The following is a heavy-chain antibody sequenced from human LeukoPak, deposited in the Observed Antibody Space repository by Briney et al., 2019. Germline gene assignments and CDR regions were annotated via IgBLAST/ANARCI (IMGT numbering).Heavy chain of an antibody. D-gene: IGHD2-2*01. CDR3: ARSRYCSSTSCYGHYYYGMDV. CDR2: INHSGST. J-gene: IGHJ6*02. Sequence: KPSETLSLTCAVYGGSFSGYYWSWIRQPPGKGLEWIGEINHSGSTNYNPSLKSRVTISVDTSKNQFSLKLSSVTAADTAVYYCARSRYCSSTSCYGHYYYGMDVWGQGTTVTVSS. V-gene: IGHV4-34*01. CDR1: GGSFSGYY.